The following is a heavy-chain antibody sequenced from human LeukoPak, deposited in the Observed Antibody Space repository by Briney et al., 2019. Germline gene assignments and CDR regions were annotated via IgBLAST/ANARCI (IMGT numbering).Heavy chain of an antibody. J-gene: IGHJ5*02. V-gene: IGHV4-59*10. D-gene: IGHD3-10*01. Sequence: SETLSLTCAVYGGSFSGYYWSWIRQPAGKGLEWIGRIYTSGSTNYNPSLKSRVTMSVDTSKNQFSLKLSSVTAADTAVYYCARGTSSWFDPWGQGTLVTVSS. CDR1: GGSFSGYY. CDR3: ARGTSSWFDP. CDR2: IYTSGST.